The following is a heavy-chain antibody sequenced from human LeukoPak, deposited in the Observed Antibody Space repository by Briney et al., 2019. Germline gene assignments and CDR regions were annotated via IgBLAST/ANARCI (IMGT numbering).Heavy chain of an antibody. CDR3: AKGGSNNWSFDN. J-gene: IGHJ4*02. D-gene: IGHD1-1*01. CDR2: ISWNSGSL. Sequence: GRSLRLSCAASGFTFDDYAMHWVRQAPGKGLEWVSGISWNSGSLGYADSVKGRFTIYRDNSKSTLYLQMNSLRPEDTAVYYCAKGGSNNWSFDNWGQGTLVTVSS. V-gene: IGHV3-9*01. CDR1: GFTFDDYA.